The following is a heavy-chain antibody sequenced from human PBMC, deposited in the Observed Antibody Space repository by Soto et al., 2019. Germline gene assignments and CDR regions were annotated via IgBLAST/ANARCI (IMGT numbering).Heavy chain of an antibody. Sequence: PGGSLRLSCAASGFTFSNAWMNWVRQAPGKGLEWVGRIKSKTDGGTTDYAAPVKGRFTISRDDSKNTLYLQMNSLKTEDTAVYYFTTADSSGWYFLNTYFDHWGQGTLVTVPS. V-gene: IGHV3-15*07. CDR3: TTADSSGWYFLNTYFDH. CDR2: IKSKTDGGTT. CDR1: GFTFSNAW. J-gene: IGHJ4*02. D-gene: IGHD6-19*01.